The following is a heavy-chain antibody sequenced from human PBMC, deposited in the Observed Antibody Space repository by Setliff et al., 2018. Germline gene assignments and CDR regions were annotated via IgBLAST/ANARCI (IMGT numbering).Heavy chain of an antibody. V-gene: IGHV3-7*01. Sequence: GGSLRLSCVASGFAISSCWMSWVPQAPGKGLEWVANVNPDGSGKYYVDSVKGRFTISRDNAKNSLYLQMDSLRVEDTAVYYCIDGRNRAWGVYWGQGTLVTVPQ. CDR1: GFAISSCW. D-gene: IGHD7-27*01. CDR3: IDGRNRAWGVY. CDR2: VNPDGSGK. J-gene: IGHJ4*02.